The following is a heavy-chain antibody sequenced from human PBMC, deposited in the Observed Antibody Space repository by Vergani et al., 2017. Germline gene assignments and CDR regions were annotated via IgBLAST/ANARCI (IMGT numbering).Heavy chain of an antibody. CDR3: ARAPRSAAAGTFDY. CDR2: IYYSGST. Sequence: QVQLQESGPGLVKPSETLSLTCTVSGCSISSYYWSWIRQPPGKGLEWIGYIYYSGSTNYNPSLKSRVTISVDTSKNQFSLKLSSVTAADTAVYYCARAPRSAAAGTFDYWGQGTLVTVSS. D-gene: IGHD6-13*01. CDR1: GCSISSYY. V-gene: IGHV4-59*01. J-gene: IGHJ4*02.